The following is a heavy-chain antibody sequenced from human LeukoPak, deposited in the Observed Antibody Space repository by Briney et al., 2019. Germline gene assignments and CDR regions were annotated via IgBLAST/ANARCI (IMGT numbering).Heavy chain of an antibody. CDR3: AKVDVVVTAISGFDY. CDR1: GFTFSSYA. D-gene: IGHD2-21*02. Sequence: PGGSLRLPCAASGFTFSSYAMSWVRQAPGKGLEWGSAISGSGGSTYYADSVKGRFTISRDNSKNTLYLQMNSLRAEDTAVYYCAKVDVVVTAISGFDYWGQGTLVTVSS. V-gene: IGHV3-23*01. CDR2: ISGSGGST. J-gene: IGHJ4*02.